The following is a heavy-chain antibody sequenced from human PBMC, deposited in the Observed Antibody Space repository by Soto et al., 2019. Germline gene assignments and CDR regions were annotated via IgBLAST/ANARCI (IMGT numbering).Heavy chain of an antibody. CDR1: GFTFSSYG. Sequence: GGSLRLSCAASGFTFSSYGMHWVRQAPGKGLEWVAVISYDGSNKYYPDSVKGRFTISRDNSKNTLYLQMNSLRAEDTAVYYWAKSYGGNSAFDYWGQGTLVTVSS. J-gene: IGHJ4*02. CDR3: AKSYGGNSAFDY. V-gene: IGHV3-30*18. D-gene: IGHD4-17*01. CDR2: ISYDGSNK.